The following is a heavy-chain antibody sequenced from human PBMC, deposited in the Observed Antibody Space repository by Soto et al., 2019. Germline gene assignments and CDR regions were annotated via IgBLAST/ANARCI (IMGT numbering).Heavy chain of an antibody. J-gene: IGHJ4*02. CDR1: GFTFSNSA. CDR3: AKVQEFCGYNCYTVDS. CDR2: ISSGGGHT. V-gene: IGHV3-23*01. Sequence: EVQLLASGGGLAQPGGSLRLSCAASGFTFSNSAMSWVRQVPGKGLEWAAGISSGGGHTNYADSVKGRFTISRDNFKDTLYLEMNSLRAEDTALYYCAKVQEFCGYNCYTVDSWGQGALVTVSS. D-gene: IGHD2-21*02.